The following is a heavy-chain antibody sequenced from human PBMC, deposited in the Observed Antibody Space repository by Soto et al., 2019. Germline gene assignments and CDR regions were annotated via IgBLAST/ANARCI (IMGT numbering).Heavy chain of an antibody. J-gene: IGHJ6*02. Sequence: HPGGSLRLSCAASGFTFSSYAMHWVRQAPGKGLEWVAVISYDGSNKYYADSVKGRFTISRDNSKNTLYLQMNSLRAEDTAVYYCARDPARLHTVVLGMDVWGQGTTVTVSS. CDR2: ISYDGSNK. CDR3: ARDPARLHTVVLGMDV. V-gene: IGHV3-30-3*01. CDR1: GFTFSSYA. D-gene: IGHD2-2*01.